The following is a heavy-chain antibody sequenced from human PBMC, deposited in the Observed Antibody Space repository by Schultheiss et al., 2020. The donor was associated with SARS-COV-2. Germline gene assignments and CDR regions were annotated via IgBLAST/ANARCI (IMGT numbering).Heavy chain of an antibody. CDR1: GFTFSSYA. D-gene: IGHD3-3*01. J-gene: IGHJ4*02. CDR3: AKAPALRFLDFDY. V-gene: IGHV3-23*01. Sequence: GESLKISCAASGFTFSSYAMSWVRQAPGKGLEWVSAISGSGGSTYYADSVKGRFTISRDNSKNTLYLQMNSLRAEDTAVYYCAKAPALRFLDFDYWGQGTLVTVSS. CDR2: ISGSGGST.